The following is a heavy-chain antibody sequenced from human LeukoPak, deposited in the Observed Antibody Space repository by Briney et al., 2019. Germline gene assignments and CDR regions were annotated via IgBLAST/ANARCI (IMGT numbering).Heavy chain of an antibody. J-gene: IGHJ6*03. D-gene: IGHD1-1*01. CDR1: RYTFTGYY. CDR3: AREEVPYYYYYYMDV. Sequence: GASVKVSCKDSRYTFTGYYMHWVRQAPGQGLEWMGRINPNSGGTNYAQKFQGRVTMTRDTSISTAYMELSRLRSDDTAVYYCAREEVPYYYYYYMDVWGKGTTVTVSS. CDR2: INPNSGGT. V-gene: IGHV1-2*06.